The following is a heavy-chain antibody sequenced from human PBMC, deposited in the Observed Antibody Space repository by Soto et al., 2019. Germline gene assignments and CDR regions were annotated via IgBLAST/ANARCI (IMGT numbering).Heavy chain of an antibody. V-gene: IGHV3-53*02. CDR2: IYSGGST. CDR1: GFTVSSNY. Sequence: EVQLVETGGGLIQPGGSLRLSCAASGFTVSSNYMSWVRQAPGKGLEWVSVIYSGGSTYYADSVKGRFTISRDNSKNTLYLQMNSLRAEDTAVYYGARELNPSYYYGSGSYRGGMDVWGRGTTVTVSS. D-gene: IGHD3-10*01. J-gene: IGHJ6*02. CDR3: ARELNPSYYYGSGSYRGGMDV.